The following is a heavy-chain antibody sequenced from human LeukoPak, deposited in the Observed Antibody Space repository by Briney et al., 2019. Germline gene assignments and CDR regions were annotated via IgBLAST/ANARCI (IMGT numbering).Heavy chain of an antibody. Sequence: GGSLRLSCAASGFTFSSYSMNWVRQAPGKGLEWVSYISSSSSTIYYADSVKGRFTISRDNAKNSLYLQMNSLRAEDTAVYYCARDSSGWYGGPLYFDYWGQGTLVTVSS. J-gene: IGHJ4*02. V-gene: IGHV3-48*04. CDR2: ISSSSSTI. CDR1: GFTFSSYS. CDR3: ARDSSGWYGGPLYFDY. D-gene: IGHD6-19*01.